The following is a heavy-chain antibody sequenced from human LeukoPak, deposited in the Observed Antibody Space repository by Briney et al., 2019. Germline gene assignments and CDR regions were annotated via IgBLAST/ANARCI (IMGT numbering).Heavy chain of an antibody. V-gene: IGHV1-69*05. Sequence: SVKVSCKASGGAFSSYAISWVRQAPGQGLEWMGRIIPIFGTANYAQKFQGRVTITTDESTSTAYMELSSLRSEDTAVYYCARGNSSGNRGYFDYWGQGTLVTVSS. CDR2: IIPIFGTA. CDR1: GGAFSSYA. J-gene: IGHJ4*02. D-gene: IGHD6-19*01. CDR3: ARGNSSGNRGYFDY.